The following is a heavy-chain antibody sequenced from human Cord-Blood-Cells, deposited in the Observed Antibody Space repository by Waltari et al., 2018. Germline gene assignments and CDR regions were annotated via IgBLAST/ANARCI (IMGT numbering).Heavy chain of an antibody. CDR1: GYTFTSYG. CDR3: ARDRHCSGGSCYSAWFDP. J-gene: IGHJ5*02. CDR2: ISADNGNT. D-gene: IGHD2-15*01. V-gene: IGHV1-18*01. Sequence: QVQLVQSGAEVKKPGASVKVSCTASGYTFTSYGISCVRTAPGHGLEWMGWISADNGNTNYAQKLQGRVTMTTDTSTSTAYMELRSLRSDDTAVYYCARDRHCSGGSCYSAWFDPWGQGTLVTVSS.